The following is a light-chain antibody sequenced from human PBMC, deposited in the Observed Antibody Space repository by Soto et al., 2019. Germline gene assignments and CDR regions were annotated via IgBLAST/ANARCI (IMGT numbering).Light chain of an antibody. CDR1: KLGDKY. CDR3: QAWDSSTVV. Sequence: SYELTQPPSVSVSPGQTASITCSGDKLGDKYACWYQQKPGQSPVLVIYQDSKRPSGIPERFSGSNSGNTATLTISGTQAMDEADYYCQAWDSSTVVFDGGTKLTVL. J-gene: IGLJ2*01. CDR2: QDS. V-gene: IGLV3-1*01.